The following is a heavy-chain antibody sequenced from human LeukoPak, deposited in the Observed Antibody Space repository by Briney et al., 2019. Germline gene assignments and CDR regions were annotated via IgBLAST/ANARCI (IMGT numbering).Heavy chain of an antibody. V-gene: IGHV1-69*01. CDR2: IIPIFGTA. J-gene: IGHJ6*01. CDR3: GRGGVPAALYGMDV. CDR1: GGTFSSYA. Sequence: ASVEVSGKASGGTFSSYAISWVRQAPGQGVEGMGGIIPIFGTANYAQKFQGRVTITADESTSTAYMELSSLRSEDTAVYYWGRGGVPAALYGMDVWGKGTTVTVSS. D-gene: IGHD2-2*01.